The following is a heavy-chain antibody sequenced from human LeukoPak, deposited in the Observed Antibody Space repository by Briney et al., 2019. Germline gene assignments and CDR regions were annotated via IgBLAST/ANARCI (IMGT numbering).Heavy chain of an antibody. Sequence: GGSLRLSCAASGFTFSGSAMLWVRQASGKGLEWVGRIRSKANSYATAYAASVKGRFTTSRDDSKNTAYLQMNSLKTEDTAVYYCTRQTPGIAAAGLNYWGQGTLVTVSS. CDR3: TRQTPGIAAAGLNY. J-gene: IGHJ4*02. V-gene: IGHV3-73*01. D-gene: IGHD6-13*01. CDR2: IRSKANSYAT. CDR1: GFTFSGSA.